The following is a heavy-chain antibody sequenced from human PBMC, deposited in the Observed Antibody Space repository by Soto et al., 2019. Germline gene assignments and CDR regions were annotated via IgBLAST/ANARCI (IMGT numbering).Heavy chain of an antibody. CDR3: ARERGTGTYQGFDY. CDR1: SGSISTNNW. J-gene: IGHJ4*02. CDR2: IFHSGST. V-gene: IGHV4-4*02. D-gene: IGHD1-26*01. Sequence: QVQLQESGPGLVKPSRTLSLTCAVSSGSISTNNWWHWVRQPPGKGLEWIGEIFHSGSTNYSPSLKSRVTMSVDIFKNQFSLTLSSVTAADTAVYYCARERGTGTYQGFDYWGQGTLVTVSS.